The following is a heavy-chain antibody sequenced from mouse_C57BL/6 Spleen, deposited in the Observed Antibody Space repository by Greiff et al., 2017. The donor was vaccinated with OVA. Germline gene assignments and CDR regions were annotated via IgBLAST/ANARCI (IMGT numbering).Heavy chain of an antibody. CDR1: GFNIKNTY. V-gene: IGHV14-3*01. Sequence: VQLQQSVAELVRPGASVKLSCTASGFNIKNTYMHWVKQRPEQGLEWIGRIDPANGNTKYAPKFQGKATITAETSSNTAYLQLSSLSSEDTAIYYCARDGSYYGSSFYAMDYWGQGTSVTVSS. J-gene: IGHJ4*01. D-gene: IGHD1-1*01. CDR3: ARDGSYYGSSFYAMDY. CDR2: IDPANGNT.